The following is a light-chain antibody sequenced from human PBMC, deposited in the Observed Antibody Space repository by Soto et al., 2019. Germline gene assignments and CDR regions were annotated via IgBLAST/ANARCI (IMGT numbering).Light chain of an antibody. V-gene: IGKV3-20*01. CDR3: HQYGGSPPHS. CDR1: QSVRRNC. Sequence: IVLTQSPGTLSVSPGERATLSCRASQSVRRNCLAWYQHKPGQAPRLLIYGAYNRATGIPDRFSCGGSGTYFTLTITRLEPEDFAVYYCHQYGGSPPHSFGQGTNLEIK. CDR2: GAY. J-gene: IGKJ2*03.